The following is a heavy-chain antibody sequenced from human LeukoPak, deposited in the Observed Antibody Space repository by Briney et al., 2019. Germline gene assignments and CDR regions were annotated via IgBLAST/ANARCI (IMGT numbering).Heavy chain of an antibody. Sequence: GGSLRLSCAASGFTFSSYAMSWVRQAPRKGLEWVSAISGSGGSTYYADSVKGRFTISRDNSKNTLYLQMNSLRAEDTAVYYCAKDGGYCSSTSCRSDYWGQGTLVTVSS. CDR2: ISGSGGST. D-gene: IGHD2-2*01. J-gene: IGHJ4*02. CDR3: AKDGGYCSSTSCRSDY. V-gene: IGHV3-23*01. CDR1: GFTFSSYA.